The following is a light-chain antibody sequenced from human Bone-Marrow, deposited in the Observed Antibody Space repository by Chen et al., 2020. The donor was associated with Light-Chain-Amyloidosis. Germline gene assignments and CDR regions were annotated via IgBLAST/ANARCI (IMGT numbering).Light chain of an antibody. CDR3: QQYNTHATWT. CDR2: KAS. Sequence: DIQMPQSPSTLSASVGDRVTITCRSSERISSWLAWYQQKPGKAPKLLIYKASDLESGVPSRFSGSGSGTDFTLTISNLQPDDFAVYYCQQYNTHATWTFGPGTKVEMK. J-gene: IGKJ1*01. V-gene: IGKV1-5*03. CDR1: ERISSW.